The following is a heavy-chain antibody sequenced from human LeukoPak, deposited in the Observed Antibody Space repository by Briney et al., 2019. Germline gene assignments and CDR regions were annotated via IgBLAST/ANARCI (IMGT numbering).Heavy chain of an antibody. CDR3: ARAWDIVARFDP. V-gene: IGHV1-2*02. CDR2: INPNSGGT. D-gene: IGHD2-15*01. CDR1: GYTFTGYY. Sequence: ASVKVSCKASGYTFTGYYMHWVRQAPGQGLEWMGWINPNSGGTNYAQKFQGRVTMTRDTSISTAYMELSRLRSDDTAVYYCARAWDIVARFDPWGQGTLVTVSP. J-gene: IGHJ5*02.